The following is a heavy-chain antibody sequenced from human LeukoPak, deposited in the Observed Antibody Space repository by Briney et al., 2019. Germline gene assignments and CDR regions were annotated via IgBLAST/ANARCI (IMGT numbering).Heavy chain of an antibody. CDR3: ARGDIVVVPADYVTFDY. V-gene: IGHV1-2*06. CDR2: INPNSGGT. D-gene: IGHD2-2*01. J-gene: IGHJ4*02. Sequence: ASVKVSCTASGYTFTGYYMHWVRQAPGQGLEWMGQINPNSGGTNYAQKFQGRVTMTRDTSISTAYMELSRLRSDDTAVYYCARGDIVVVPADYVTFDYSGQGTLVTVSS. CDR1: GYTFTGYY.